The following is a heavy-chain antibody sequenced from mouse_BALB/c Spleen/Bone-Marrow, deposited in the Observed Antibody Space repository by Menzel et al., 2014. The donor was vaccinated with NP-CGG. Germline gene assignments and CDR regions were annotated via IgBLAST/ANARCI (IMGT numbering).Heavy chain of an antibody. V-gene: IGHV5-6-3*01. CDR2: INSNGGST. CDR1: GFTFSSYG. Sequence: DVMLVESGGGLVQPGGSLKLSCAASGFTFSSYGMSWVRQTPDKRLELVATINSNGGSTYYPDSVKGRFTISRDNAKNTLYLQMSSLKSEDTAMYYCARSQAYYGNYFDYWGQGNTLTVSS. CDR3: ARSQAYYGNYFDY. D-gene: IGHD2-10*01. J-gene: IGHJ2*01.